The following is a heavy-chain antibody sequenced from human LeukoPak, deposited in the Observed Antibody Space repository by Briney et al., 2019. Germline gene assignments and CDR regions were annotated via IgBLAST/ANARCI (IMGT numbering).Heavy chain of an antibody. CDR1: GYTFTSYY. CDR2: INPSGGST. D-gene: IGHD5-24*01. V-gene: IGHV1-46*01. J-gene: IGHJ4*02. Sequence: ASVKVSCKASGYTFTSYYMHWVRQAPGQGLEWMGIINPSGGSTSYAQKFQGRVTMTRDMSTSTVYMELSSLRSEDTAVYYCARAHYNGDGYNRWYYFDYWGQGTLVTVSS. CDR3: ARAHYNGDGYNRWYYFDY.